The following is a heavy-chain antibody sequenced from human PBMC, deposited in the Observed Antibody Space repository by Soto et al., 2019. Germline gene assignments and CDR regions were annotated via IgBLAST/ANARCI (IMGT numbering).Heavy chain of an antibody. CDR3: ARRAVVPITPDAIDI. CDR1: GGTFSSYA. Sequence: ASVKVSCKASGGTFSSYAISWVRQAPGRGLEWMGGIIPIFGTANYAQKFQGRVTITADESTSTAYMELSSLRSEDTAVYYCARRAVVPITPDAIDICGQAIMVTVSS. V-gene: IGHV1-69*13. D-gene: IGHD2-15*01. CDR2: IIPIFGTA. J-gene: IGHJ3*02.